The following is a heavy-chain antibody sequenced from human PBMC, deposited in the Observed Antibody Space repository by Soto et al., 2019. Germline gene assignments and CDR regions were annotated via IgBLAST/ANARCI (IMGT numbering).Heavy chain of an antibody. J-gene: IGHJ4*02. CDR3: EGDLHHIQQPAEY. CDR1: GYTFTTYG. CDR2: ISGYNDNT. D-gene: IGHD6-13*01. Sequence: QVQLVQSGVEVKKPGASVKVSCKASGYTFTTYGISWVRQAPGQGLEWMGWISGYNDNTKYVQNLQGSVTMTPDTYTSKAFMELRRLRSHDTEVYYCEGDLHHIQQPAEYCGQGNLVTVTS. V-gene: IGHV1-18*01.